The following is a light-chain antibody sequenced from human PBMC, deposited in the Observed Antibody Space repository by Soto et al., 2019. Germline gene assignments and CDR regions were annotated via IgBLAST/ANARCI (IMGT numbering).Light chain of an antibody. V-gene: IGKV3-11*01. J-gene: IGKJ4*01. CDR2: DAS. Sequence: EIVLTQSPATLSLSPGERATLSCRASQSVSIYLAWYQHRPGQAPRLLIYDASNRATGIPARFSGSGSGTDFTLTISSLEPEDFAVYYCQHRYIWQLTFGGGTRVEIK. CDR1: QSVSIY. CDR3: QHRYIWQLT.